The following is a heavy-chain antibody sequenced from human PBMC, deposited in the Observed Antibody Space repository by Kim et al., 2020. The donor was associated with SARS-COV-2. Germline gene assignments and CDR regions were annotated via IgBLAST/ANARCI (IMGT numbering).Heavy chain of an antibody. CDR2: K. D-gene: IGHD6-13*01. CDR3: ARAGGTSWYDY. Sequence: KYYADSVKGRFTIYRDDSKNTLCLQKDSLRAEDTAVYYCARAGGTSWYDYWGQGTLVTVSS. V-gene: IGHV3-33*01. J-gene: IGHJ4*02.